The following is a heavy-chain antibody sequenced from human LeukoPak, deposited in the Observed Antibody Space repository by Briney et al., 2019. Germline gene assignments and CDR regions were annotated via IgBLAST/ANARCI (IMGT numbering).Heavy chain of an antibody. Sequence: GGSLRLSCAASGFTFSSYSMNWVRQAPGKGLEWVSYISSSSSTIYYADSVKGRFTISRDNAKNSLYLQMNSLRAEDTAVYYCARGPGGWYCSSTSCYYYWGQGTLVTVSS. CDR3: ARGPGGWYCSSTSCYYY. V-gene: IGHV3-48*01. J-gene: IGHJ4*02. CDR2: ISSSSSTI. D-gene: IGHD2-2*01. CDR1: GFTFSSYS.